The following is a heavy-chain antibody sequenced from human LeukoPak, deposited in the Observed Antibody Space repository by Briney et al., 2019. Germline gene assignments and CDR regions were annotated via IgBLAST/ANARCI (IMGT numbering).Heavy chain of an antibody. J-gene: IGHJ4*02. V-gene: IGHV4-34*01. Sequence: PSETLSLTCAVYGVSFSGYYWSWIRQPPGKGLEWIGEINHSGSTNYNPSLKSRVTISVDTSKNQFSLKLSSMTAADTAVYYCARPGVRYCSSTSCYYGYWGQGTLVTVSS. CDR1: GVSFSGYY. CDR2: INHSGST. D-gene: IGHD2-2*01. CDR3: ARPGVRYCSSTSCYYGY.